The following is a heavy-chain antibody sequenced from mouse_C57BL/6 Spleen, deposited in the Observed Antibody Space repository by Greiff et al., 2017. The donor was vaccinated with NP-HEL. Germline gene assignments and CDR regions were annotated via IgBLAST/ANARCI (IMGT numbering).Heavy chain of an antibody. J-gene: IGHJ4*01. V-gene: IGHV5-6*01. D-gene: IGHD1-1*01. CDR3: ARQGTTVDAMDY. CDR1: GFTFSSYG. Sequence: EVQGVESGGDLVKPGGSLKLSCAASGFTFSSYGMSWVRQTPDKRLEWVATISSGGSYTYYPDSVKGRFTISRDNAKNTLYLQMSSLKSEDTAMYYCARQGTTVDAMDYWGQGTSVTVSS. CDR2: ISSGGSYT.